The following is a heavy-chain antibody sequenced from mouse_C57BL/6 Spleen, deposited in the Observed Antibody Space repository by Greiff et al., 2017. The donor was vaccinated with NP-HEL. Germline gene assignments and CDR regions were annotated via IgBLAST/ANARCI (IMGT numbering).Heavy chain of an antibody. Sequence: EVQGVESGGDLVKPGGSLKLSCAASGFTFSSYGMSWVRQTPDKRLEWVATISSGGSYTYYPDSVKGRFTISRDNAKNTLYLQMSSLKSEDTAMYYCARLELLRAMDYWGQGTSVTVSS. J-gene: IGHJ4*01. D-gene: IGHD1-1*01. CDR1: GFTFSSYG. CDR2: ISSGGSYT. CDR3: ARLELLRAMDY. V-gene: IGHV5-6*01.